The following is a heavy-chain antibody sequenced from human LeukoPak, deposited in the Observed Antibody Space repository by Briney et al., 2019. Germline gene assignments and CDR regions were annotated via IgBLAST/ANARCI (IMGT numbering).Heavy chain of an antibody. CDR1: GYTFTGYY. V-gene: IGHV1-2*04. CDR3: ARGAYSFWSGYYTGFDY. Sequence: ASVKVSCKASGYTFTGYYMHWVRQAPGQGLEWMGWINPNSGGTNYAQKFQGWVTMTRDTSISTAYMELSRLRSDDTGVYYCARGAYSFWSGYYTGFDYWGQGTLVTVSS. J-gene: IGHJ4*02. CDR2: INPNSGGT. D-gene: IGHD3-3*01.